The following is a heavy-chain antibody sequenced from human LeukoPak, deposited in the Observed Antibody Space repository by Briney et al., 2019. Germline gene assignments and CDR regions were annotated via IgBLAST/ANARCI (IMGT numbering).Heavy chain of an antibody. V-gene: IGHV3-30*18. Sequence: PGGSLRLSCAASGFSFITYGIHWVRQAPGKGLEWVAVISYDGSNKYYADSVKGRFTISRDNSKNTLYLQMNSLRAEDTAVYYCAKGGRVGSIGEYDYWGQGTLVTVSS. D-gene: IGHD2/OR15-2a*01. CDR1: GFSFITYG. CDR3: AKGGRVGSIGEYDY. J-gene: IGHJ4*02. CDR2: ISYDGSNK.